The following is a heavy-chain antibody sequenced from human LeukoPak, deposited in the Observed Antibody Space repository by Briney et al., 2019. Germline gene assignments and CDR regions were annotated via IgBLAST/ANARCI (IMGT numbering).Heavy chain of an antibody. J-gene: IGHJ4*02. CDR2: IYYSGST. CDR1: GGSISSGSYY. CDR3: AGIVVPAAIAWNDY. D-gene: IGHD2-2*01. Sequence: SQTLSLTCTVSGGSISSGSYYWGWIRQPPGKGLEWIGSIYYSGSTYYNPSLKSRVTISVDTSKNQFSLKLSSVTAADTAVYYCAGIVVPAAIAWNDYWGQGTLVTVSS. V-gene: IGHV4-39*07.